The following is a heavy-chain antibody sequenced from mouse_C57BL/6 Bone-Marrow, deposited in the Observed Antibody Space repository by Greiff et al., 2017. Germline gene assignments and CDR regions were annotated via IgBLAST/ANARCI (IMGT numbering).Heavy chain of an antibody. CDR3: ARGIYYDYAVDY. Sequence: QVQLQQPGAELVKPGASVKLSCKASGYTFTGYWMHWVKQRPGQGLEWIGMIHPNSGSTNYNEKFKSKATLTVDKSSSTAYMQLSSLTSEDSAVYYCARGIYYDYAVDYWGQGTTLTVSS. CDR1: GYTFTGYW. CDR2: IHPNSGST. V-gene: IGHV1-64*01. D-gene: IGHD2-4*01. J-gene: IGHJ2*01.